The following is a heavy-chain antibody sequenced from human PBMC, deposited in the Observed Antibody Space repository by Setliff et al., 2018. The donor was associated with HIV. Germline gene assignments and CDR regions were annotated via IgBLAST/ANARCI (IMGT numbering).Heavy chain of an antibody. V-gene: IGHV7-4-1*02. Sequence: ASVKVSCKTSGYMFSLYGIHWLRQAPGRGLEWMGWIHTEQGFPMYAQGFTGRFVFSLDPSVNTAYLQINSLTPDDGGVYYCAVDRHAFDIWGQGTVVTVSS. D-gene: IGHD5-12*01. CDR1: GYMFSLYG. CDR2: IHTEQGFP. CDR3: AVDRHAFDI. J-gene: IGHJ3*02.